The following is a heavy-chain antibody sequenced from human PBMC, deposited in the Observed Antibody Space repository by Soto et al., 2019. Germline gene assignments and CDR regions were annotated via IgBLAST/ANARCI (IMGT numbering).Heavy chain of an antibody. J-gene: IGHJ6*02. CDR1: GFTFSSYS. CDR2: ISSSSSYI. D-gene: IGHD2-15*01. V-gene: IGHV3-21*01. CDR3: ARVQCSGGSCLYYYYYGTDV. Sequence: GGSLRLSCAASGFTFSSYSMNWVRQAPGKGLEWVSSISSSSSYIYYADSVKGRFTISRDNAKNSLYLQMNSLRAEDTAVYYCARVQCSGGSCLYYYYYGTDVWGQGTTVTVSS.